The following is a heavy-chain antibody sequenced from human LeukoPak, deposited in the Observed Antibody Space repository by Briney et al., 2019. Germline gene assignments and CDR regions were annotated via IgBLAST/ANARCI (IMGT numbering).Heavy chain of an antibody. J-gene: IGHJ4*02. CDR2: IYSGGST. CDR1: GFTVSSNY. CDR3: VRDSIY. Sequence: GGSVRLSCAASGFTVSSNYMSWVRQAPGKGLEGVSVIYSGGSTYYADSVQGRFTISRDNSKNTLYLLMNSLRAEDTAVYYCVRDSIYWGEGALVTVSS. D-gene: IGHD3-22*01. V-gene: IGHV3-66*02.